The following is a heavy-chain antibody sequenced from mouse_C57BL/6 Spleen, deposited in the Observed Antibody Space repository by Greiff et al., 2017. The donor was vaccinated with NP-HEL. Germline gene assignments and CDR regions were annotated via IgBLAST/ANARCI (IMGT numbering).Heavy chain of an antibody. CDR1: GFTFSDYG. CDR3: ARDYDYHLDY. V-gene: IGHV5-17*01. J-gene: IGHJ2*01. D-gene: IGHD2-4*01. Sequence: EVKLMESGGGLVKPGGSLKLSCAASGFTFSDYGMHWVRQAPEKGLEWVAYISSGSSTIYYADTVKGRFTISRDNAKNTLFLQMTSLRSEDTAMYYCARDYDYHLDYWGQGTTLTVSS. CDR2: ISSGSSTI.